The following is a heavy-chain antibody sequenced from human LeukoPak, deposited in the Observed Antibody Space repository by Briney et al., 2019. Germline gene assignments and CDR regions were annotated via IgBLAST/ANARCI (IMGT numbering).Heavy chain of an antibody. J-gene: IGHJ6*03. CDR2: INPSGGSA. CDR1: GYTFINYQ. V-gene: IGHV1-46*01. Sequence: ASVKVSCQVYGYTFINYQMHWVRQAPGQGLEWMGVINPSGGSATYAQKLQGRVTMTRDMSTDTVYMELSSLRSEDTAVYYCARKGVAADTYYYYMDVWGKGTTVTVSS. D-gene: IGHD3-10*01. CDR3: ARKGVAADTYYYYMDV.